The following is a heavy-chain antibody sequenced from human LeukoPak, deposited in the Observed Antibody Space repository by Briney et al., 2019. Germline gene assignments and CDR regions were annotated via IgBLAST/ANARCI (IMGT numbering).Heavy chain of an antibody. CDR1: GGSFSGYY. CDR3: ARGGGVSSGGSLDY. J-gene: IGHJ4*02. CDR2: INHSGST. D-gene: IGHD2-15*01. V-gene: IGHV4-34*01. Sequence: SETLSLTCAVYGGSFSGYYWSWIRQPPGKGLEWIGEINHSGSTNYNPSLKSRVTISVDTSKNQFSLKLSSVTAADTAVYYCARGGGVSSGGSLDYWGRGTLVTVSS.